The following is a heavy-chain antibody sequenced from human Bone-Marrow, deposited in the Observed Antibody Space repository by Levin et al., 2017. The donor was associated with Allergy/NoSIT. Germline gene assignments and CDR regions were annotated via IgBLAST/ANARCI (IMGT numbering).Heavy chain of an antibody. J-gene: IGHJ4*02. CDR3: ASSSDLESTFDY. V-gene: IGHV1-69*01. Sequence: KISCKTSGGTFSTHVISWVRQAPGQGLEWMGGITPIFGTANYAQKFQGRVTITADESASTVYMELSSLRSGDTAVYYCASSSDLESTFDYWGQGTLVTVSS. CDR1: GGTFSTHV. CDR2: ITPIFGTA. D-gene: IGHD3-3*01.